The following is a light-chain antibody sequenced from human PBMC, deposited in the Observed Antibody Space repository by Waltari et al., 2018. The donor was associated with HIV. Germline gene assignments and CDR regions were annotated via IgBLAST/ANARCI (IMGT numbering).Light chain of an antibody. CDR2: GNS. CDR3: QSYDSSLSAPVV. V-gene: IGLV1-40*01. J-gene: IGLJ2*01. CDR1: SSNLGAGSD. Sequence: QSVLTQPPSVSGAPGQRVPISCTGSSSNLGAGSDVHWYQQLPGTAPKLLIYGNSNRPSGVPDRFSGSKSGTSASLAITGLQAEDEADYYCQSYDSSLSAPVVFGGGTKLTVL.